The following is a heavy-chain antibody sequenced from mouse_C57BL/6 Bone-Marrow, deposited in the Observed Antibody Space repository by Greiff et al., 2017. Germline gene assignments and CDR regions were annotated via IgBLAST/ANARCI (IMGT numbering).Heavy chain of an antibody. D-gene: IGHD2-5*01. J-gene: IGHJ4*01. CDR1: GYTFTSYG. V-gene: IGHV1-81*01. CDR2: IYPRSGNT. CDR3: AYSNYEMDY. Sequence: VKLMESGAELARPGASVKLSCKASGYTFTSYGISWVKQRTGQGLEWIGEIYPRSGNTYYNEKFKGKATLTADKSSSTAYMELRSLTSEDSAVYFCAYSNYEMDYWGQGTSVTVSS.